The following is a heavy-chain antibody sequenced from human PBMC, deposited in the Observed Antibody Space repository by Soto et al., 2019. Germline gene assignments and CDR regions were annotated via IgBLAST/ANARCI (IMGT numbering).Heavy chain of an antibody. Sequence: GSLRLSCAASGFTVSSNYMSWVRQAPGKGLEWVSVIYSGGSTYYADSVKGRFTISRHNSKNTLYLQMNSLRAEDTAVYYCAGSGSYHYYYGMDVWGQGTTVTVSS. CDR1: GFTVSSNY. CDR3: AGSGSYHYYYGMDV. CDR2: IYSGGST. J-gene: IGHJ6*02. D-gene: IGHD2-15*01. V-gene: IGHV3-66*01.